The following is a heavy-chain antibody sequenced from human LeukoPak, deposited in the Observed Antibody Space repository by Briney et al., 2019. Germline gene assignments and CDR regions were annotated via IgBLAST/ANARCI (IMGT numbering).Heavy chain of an antibody. J-gene: IGHJ4*02. CDR3: ARDEVEATTEFDY. CDR1: GLRFSDYY. V-gene: IGHV3-11*04. D-gene: IGHD1-26*01. CDR2: ISSSGTTT. Sequence: GGSLRLSCAASGLRFSDYYVSWIRQAPGKGLEWVSYISSSGTTTYYADSVKGRFTISRDNAKNSLYLQMNSLRAEDTAVYYCARDEVEATTEFDYWGQGTLVTVSS.